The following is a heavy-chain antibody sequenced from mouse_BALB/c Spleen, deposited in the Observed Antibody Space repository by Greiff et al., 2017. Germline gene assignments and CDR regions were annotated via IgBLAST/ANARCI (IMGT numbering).Heavy chain of an antibody. D-gene: IGHD2-12*01. J-gene: IGHJ3*01. Sequence: VQLQQSGPELVKPGASVRISCKASGYTFTSYYIHWVKQRPGQGLEWIGWIYPGNVNTKYNEKFKGKATLTADKSSSTAYMQLSSLTSEDSAVYFCAREGLLSFAYWGQGTLVTVSA. CDR2: IYPGNVNT. CDR3: AREGLLSFAY. V-gene: IGHV1S56*01. CDR1: GYTFTSYY.